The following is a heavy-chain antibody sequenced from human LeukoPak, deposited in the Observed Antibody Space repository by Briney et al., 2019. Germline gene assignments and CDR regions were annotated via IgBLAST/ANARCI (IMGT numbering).Heavy chain of an antibody. Sequence: GGSLRLSCAASGFIVSSNHMSWVRQAPGKGLEWVSVIYSGGSTYYADSVKGRFTIARDNSKNTLYLQMNSLRAEDTAVYYCARGVVVAASDAFDIWGQGTMVIVSS. D-gene: IGHD2-15*01. CDR3: ARGVVVAASDAFDI. J-gene: IGHJ3*02. CDR1: GFIVSSNH. CDR2: IYSGGST. V-gene: IGHV3-66*01.